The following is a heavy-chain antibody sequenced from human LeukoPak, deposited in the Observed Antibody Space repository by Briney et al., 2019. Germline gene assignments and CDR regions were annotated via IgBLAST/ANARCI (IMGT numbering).Heavy chain of an antibody. D-gene: IGHD3-10*01. CDR3: AREARGAALGYGMDV. J-gene: IGHJ6*04. Sequence: ASAKVSCKASGYTFTGYYMHWVRQAPGPGLEWMGWINPNSGGTNYAQKFQGWVTMTRDTSISTAYMELSRLRSDDTAVYYCAREARGAALGYGMDVWGKGTTVTVSS. CDR2: INPNSGGT. V-gene: IGHV1-2*04. CDR1: GYTFTGYY.